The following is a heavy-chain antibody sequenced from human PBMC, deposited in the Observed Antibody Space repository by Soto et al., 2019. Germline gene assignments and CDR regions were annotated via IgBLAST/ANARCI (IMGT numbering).Heavy chain of an antibody. J-gene: IGHJ4*02. D-gene: IGHD6-19*01. CDR2: IYYSGST. V-gene: IGHV4-59*01. CDR1: GGSISSYY. Sequence: PSETLSLTCTVSGGSISSYYWSWIRQPPGKGLEWIGYIYYSGSTNYNPSLKSRVTISVDTSKNQFSLKLSSVTAADTAVYYCARAKYSSGWPYFDYWGQGTLVTVSS. CDR3: ARAKYSSGWPYFDY.